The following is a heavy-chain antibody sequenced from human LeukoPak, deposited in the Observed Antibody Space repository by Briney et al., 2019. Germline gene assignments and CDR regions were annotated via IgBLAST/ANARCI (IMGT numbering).Heavy chain of an antibody. CDR2: MYPWGSA. V-gene: IGHV3-66*02. D-gene: IGHD4-23*01. Sequence: GGSLRLSCAASGFTFSSYAMSWVRQAPGKGLEWVSIMYPWGSAFYTDSVKGRFTVTRDESKNMMFLQMNTLRPDDTAMYYCVGPGGGDNCRWGQGALVTVSS. CDR1: GFTFSSYA. CDR3: VGPGGGDNCR. J-gene: IGHJ4*01.